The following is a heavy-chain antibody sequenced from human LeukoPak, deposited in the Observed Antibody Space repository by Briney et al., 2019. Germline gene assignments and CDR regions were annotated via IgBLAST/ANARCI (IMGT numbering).Heavy chain of an antibody. J-gene: IGHJ4*02. V-gene: IGHV3-11*01. D-gene: IGHD2-15*01. Sequence: GGSLRLSCAASGFTFSDYYMSWIRQAPGKGLEWVSYISSSGSTIYYADSVKGRFTISRDNAKNSLYLQMNSLRAEDTAVYYCAKRYCSGGSCQLDYWGQGTLVTVSS. CDR1: GFTFSDYY. CDR3: AKRYCSGGSCQLDY. CDR2: ISSSGSTI.